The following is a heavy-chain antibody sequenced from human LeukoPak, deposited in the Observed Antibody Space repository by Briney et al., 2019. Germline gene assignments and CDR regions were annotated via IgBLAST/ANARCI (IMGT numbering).Heavy chain of an antibody. Sequence: PGGSLRLSCAAAGFTLTTYAMTWVRQAPGKGREWVSAIIGSGGSTYYADSVKGRFTISRDNSKNPLYLQLNSLRAEDTAVYYCAKGLSSGYYYWGQGTLVTVSS. V-gene: IGHV3-23*01. D-gene: IGHD3-22*01. CDR2: IIGSGGST. CDR3: AKGLSSGYYY. J-gene: IGHJ4*02. CDR1: GFTLTTYA.